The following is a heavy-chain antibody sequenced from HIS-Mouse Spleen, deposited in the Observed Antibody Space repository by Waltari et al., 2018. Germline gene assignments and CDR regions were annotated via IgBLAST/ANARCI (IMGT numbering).Heavy chain of an antibody. D-gene: IGHD6-19*01. CDR1: GLTFSSYG. V-gene: IGHV3-30*18. Sequence: QVQLVESGGGVVQPGSSLRLSCAASGLTFSSYGMHWVRQAPGKGLEWVAVISYDGSNKYYADSVKGRFTISRDNSKNTLYLQMNSLRAEDTAVYYCAKASSGWLDYWGQGTLVTVSA. J-gene: IGHJ4*02. CDR3: AKASSGWLDY. CDR2: ISYDGSNK.